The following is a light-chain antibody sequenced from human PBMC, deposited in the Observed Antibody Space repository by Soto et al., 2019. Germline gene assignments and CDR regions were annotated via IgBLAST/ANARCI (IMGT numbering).Light chain of an antibody. CDR1: QTISNS. J-gene: IGKJ2*01. V-gene: IGKV1-39*01. CDR2: DSS. CDR3: QQSYNAPRT. Sequence: DIQMTQSPSSLSASVGDRVTITCRASQTISNSLSWYQQKPGKAPQLLIYDSSTLRSGVPSRFSGSGSGTDFTLTISSLQPEDFATYYCQQSYNAPRTFGQGTRLEIE.